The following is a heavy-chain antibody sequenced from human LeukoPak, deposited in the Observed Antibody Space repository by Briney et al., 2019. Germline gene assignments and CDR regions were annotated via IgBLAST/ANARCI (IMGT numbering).Heavy chain of an antibody. CDR2: ISGSGDNA. CDR3: AKEVGGWLAY. Sequence: GGSLRLSCAASGFTFTNYAFSWVRQAPGKGLEWVSAISGSGDNAYYADALKGRFTISRDNSKNSLYLQMNTLRAEETALYYCAKEVGGWLAYWGQGTLVTVSS. V-gene: IGHV3-23*01. J-gene: IGHJ4*02. D-gene: IGHD6-19*01. CDR1: GFTFTNYA.